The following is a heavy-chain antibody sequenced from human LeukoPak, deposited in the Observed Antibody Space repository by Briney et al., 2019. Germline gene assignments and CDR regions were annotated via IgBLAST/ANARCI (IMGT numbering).Heavy chain of an antibody. J-gene: IGHJ4*02. CDR2: IGGSGGAI. CDR3: ARDPFSECSFDY. D-gene: IGHD6-25*01. V-gene: IGHV3-23*01. Sequence: GGSLRLSCAASGFTFSRYAMSWVRQAPGKGLQWVSEIGGSGGAIYYADSVRGRFTISRDNAKNSLYLQMNSLRAEDTAVYYCARDPFSECSFDYWGQGTLVTVSS. CDR1: GFTFSRYA.